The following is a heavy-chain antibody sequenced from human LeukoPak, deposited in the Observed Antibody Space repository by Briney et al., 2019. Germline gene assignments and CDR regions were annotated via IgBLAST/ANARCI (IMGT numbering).Heavy chain of an antibody. J-gene: IGHJ4*02. D-gene: IGHD1-26*01. CDR3: AKDGMVGATTGLFYFDY. V-gene: IGHV3-30*02. CDR2: IRYDGNNQ. CDR1: GFTFSRYG. Sequence: GGSLRLSCAASGFTFSRYGMLWVRQAPGKGLDGVAFIRYDGNNQYYADPVKGRFTISRDNSKNTFYLQMNSLRAEDTAVYYCAKDGMVGATTGLFYFDYWGQGILVTVSS.